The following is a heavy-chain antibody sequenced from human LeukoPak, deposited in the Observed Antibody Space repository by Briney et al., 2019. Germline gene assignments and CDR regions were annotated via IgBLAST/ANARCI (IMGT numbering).Heavy chain of an antibody. D-gene: IGHD3-22*01. V-gene: IGHV1-18*01. CDR3: ATDPHFYESRGLSP. CDR1: GYNFATYG. Sequence: ASVNVSCKASGYNFATYGLSWVRQAPGLGLEWMGWISSYNGETNYAQNFQDRATMTTDAATSTAYMELRSLRSDAPAVYYCATDPHFYESRGLSPWGQGTLVTVSS. CDR2: ISSYNGET. J-gene: IGHJ5*02.